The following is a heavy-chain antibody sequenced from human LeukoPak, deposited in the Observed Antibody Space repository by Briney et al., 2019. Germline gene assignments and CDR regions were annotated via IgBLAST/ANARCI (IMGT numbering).Heavy chain of an antibody. J-gene: IGHJ4*02. V-gene: IGHV3-15*07. CDR1: GFTFDDYA. CDR2: IKSKTDGGTT. D-gene: IGHD2-15*01. Sequence: GGSLRLSCAASGFTFDDYAMHWVRQAPGKGLEWVGRIKSKTDGGTTDYAAPVKGRFTISRDDSKNTLYLQMNSLKTEDTAVYYCTTHPYCSGGSCYPDYWGQGTLVTVSS. CDR3: TTHPYCSGGSCYPDY.